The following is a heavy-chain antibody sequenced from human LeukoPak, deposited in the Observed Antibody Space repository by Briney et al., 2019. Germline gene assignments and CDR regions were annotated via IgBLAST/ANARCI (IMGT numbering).Heavy chain of an antibody. J-gene: IGHJ6*02. CDR2: ISGSGGST. CDR1: GFTFSSYA. V-gene: IGHV3-23*01. CDR3: AKTPRSPMVRGVIITAHYYGMDV. D-gene: IGHD3-10*01. Sequence: GGSLRLSCAASGFTFSSYAMSWVRQAPGKGLEWVSAISGSGGSTYYADSVKGRFTISRDNSKNTLYLQMNSLRAEDTAVYYCAKTPRSPMVRGVIITAHYYGMDVWGQGTTVTVSS.